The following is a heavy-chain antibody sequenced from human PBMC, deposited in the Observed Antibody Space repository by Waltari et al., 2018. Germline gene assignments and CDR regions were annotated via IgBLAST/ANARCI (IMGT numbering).Heavy chain of an antibody. D-gene: IGHD4-4*01. Sequence: QVQLVESGGGVVQPGRSLRLSCAASGFTFSSYGMHWVRQAPGKGLEWVAVISYDGSNKYYADSVKGRFTISRDNSKNTLYLQMNSLRAEDTAVYYCAKVNDYSNYVPDYWGQGTLVTVSS. CDR3: AKVNDYSNYVPDY. J-gene: IGHJ4*02. CDR2: ISYDGSNK. V-gene: IGHV3-30*18. CDR1: GFTFSSYG.